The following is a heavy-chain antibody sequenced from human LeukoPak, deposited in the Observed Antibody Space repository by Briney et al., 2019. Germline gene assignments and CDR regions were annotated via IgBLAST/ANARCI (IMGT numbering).Heavy chain of an antibody. CDR2: ISAYNGNT. Sequence: ASVKVSCKASGYTFTSYGISWVRQSPGQGLEWMGWISAYNGNTNYAQKLQGRVTMTTDTSTGTDYMELRSLRSDDTAVYYCARRSYGGNDGGSSYFDYWGQGTLVTVSS. V-gene: IGHV1-18*01. D-gene: IGHD4-23*01. J-gene: IGHJ4*02. CDR1: GYTFTSYG. CDR3: ARRSYGGNDGGSSYFDY.